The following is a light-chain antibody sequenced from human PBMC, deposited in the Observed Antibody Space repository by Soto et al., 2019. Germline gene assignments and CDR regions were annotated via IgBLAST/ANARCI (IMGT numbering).Light chain of an antibody. CDR2: AAS. V-gene: IGKV1-39*01. CDR1: RSVNTY. J-gene: IGKJ1*01. CDR3: QQGYSNPWT. Sequence: DIQMTQSPSSLSASVGDRVTITCRASRSVNTYLHWYQQKAGQAPKLLIYAASNLQSGVPSRFSGRGSGTDFTLTVDSLQPEDFATYYCQQGYSNPWTFGQGTKVDIK.